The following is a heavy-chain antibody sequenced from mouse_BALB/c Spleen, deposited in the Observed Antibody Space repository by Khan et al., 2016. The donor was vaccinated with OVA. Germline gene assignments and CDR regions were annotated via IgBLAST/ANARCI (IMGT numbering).Heavy chain of an antibody. CDR1: GYTFTTYW. CDR2: INPTSGYT. CDR3: TRDRIAY. J-gene: IGHJ2*01. Sequence: QVQLKQSGAELAKPAASVKMSCKASGYTFTTYWMHWVKQRPGEGLEWIGYINPTSGYTDYNEKLKDRATLSADKSSSPSYMQLSSLTSEDSAVYYCTRDRIAYWGHGTTLTVSA. V-gene: IGHV1-7*01.